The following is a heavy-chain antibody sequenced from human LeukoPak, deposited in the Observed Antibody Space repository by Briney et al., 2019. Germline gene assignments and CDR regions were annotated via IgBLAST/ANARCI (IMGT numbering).Heavy chain of an antibody. CDR1: GFTFSSYG. V-gene: IGHV3-23*01. D-gene: IGHD3-9*01. Sequence: GGSLRLSCAASGFTFSSYGMHWVRQAPGKGLEWVSAISGSGGSTYYADSVKGRFTISRDNSKNTLYLQMNSLRAEDTAVYYCAKDSGYYDILTGYYGGDAFDIWGQGTMVTVSS. CDR3: AKDSGYYDILTGYYGGDAFDI. J-gene: IGHJ3*02. CDR2: ISGSGGST.